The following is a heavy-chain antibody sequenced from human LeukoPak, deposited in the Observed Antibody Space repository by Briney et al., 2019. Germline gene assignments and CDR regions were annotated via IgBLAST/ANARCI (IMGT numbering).Heavy chain of an antibody. CDR1: GGSISSSSYY. J-gene: IGHJ4*02. D-gene: IGHD3-22*01. CDR3: ASDYYDSSGPGY. CDR2: IYYSGST. V-gene: IGHV4-39*07. Sequence: PSETLSLTCTVSGGSISSSSYYWGWIRQPPGKGLEWIGSIYYSGSTYYNPSLKSRVTISVDTSKNQFSLKLSSVTAADTAVYYCASDYYDSSGPGYWGQGTLVTVSS.